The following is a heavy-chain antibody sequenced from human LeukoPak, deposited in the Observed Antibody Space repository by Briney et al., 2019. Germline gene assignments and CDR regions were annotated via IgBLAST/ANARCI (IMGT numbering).Heavy chain of an antibody. V-gene: IGHV3-48*01. D-gene: IGHD6-6*01. CDR2: ISSSSSTI. CDR1: GFTFSSYS. Sequence: GGSLRLSCAASGFTFSSYSMNWVRQAPGKGLEWVSYISSSSSTIYYADSVKGRFTISRDKAKNSLYLQMNSLRAEDTAVYYCAREYSSSPLYYYYYMDVWGKGTTVTVSS. J-gene: IGHJ6*03. CDR3: AREYSSSPLYYYYYMDV.